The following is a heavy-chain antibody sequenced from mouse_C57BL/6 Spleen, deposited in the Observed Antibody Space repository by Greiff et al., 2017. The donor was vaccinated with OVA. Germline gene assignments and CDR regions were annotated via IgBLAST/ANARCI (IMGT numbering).Heavy chain of an antibody. CDR3: TRALLRGGHYFDY. CDR2: IDPETGGT. V-gene: IGHV1-15*01. J-gene: IGHJ2*01. CDR1: GYTFTSYW. Sequence: QVQLQQPGAELVRPGTSVKLSCKASGYTFTSYWMHWVKQRPGQGLEWIGAIDPETGGTAYNQKFKGKAILTADKSSSTAYMELRSLTSEDSAVYYCTRALLRGGHYFDYWGQGTTLTVSS.